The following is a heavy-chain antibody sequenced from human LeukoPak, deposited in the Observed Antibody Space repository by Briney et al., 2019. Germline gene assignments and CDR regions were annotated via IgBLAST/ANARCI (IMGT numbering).Heavy chain of an antibody. CDR2: INPNSGGT. CDR3: ARVRYSSGWYNGGEFDY. D-gene: IGHD6-19*01. Sequence: ASVKVSCKASGYTFTGYYMHWVRQAPGQGLVWMGWINPNSGGTNYAQKFQGRVTMTRDTSISTAYMELSRLRSDDTAVYYCARVRYSSGWYNGGEFDYWGQGTLVTVSS. J-gene: IGHJ4*02. CDR1: GYTFTGYY. V-gene: IGHV1-2*02.